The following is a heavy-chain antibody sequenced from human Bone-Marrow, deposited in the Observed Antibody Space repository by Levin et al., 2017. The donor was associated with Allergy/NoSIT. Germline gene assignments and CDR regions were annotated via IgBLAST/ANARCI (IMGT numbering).Heavy chain of an antibody. CDR3: ARDYHDYGIDPFDI. CDR1: GDSISSGGYY. CDR2: IYYSGRT. D-gene: IGHD4-17*01. Sequence: QTLSLTCAVSGDSISSGGYYWGWIRQLPGKGLEWIGHIYYSGRTFYNPSLKSRVSISVDTSKNQFSLKLASVTAADTAVYYCARDYHDYGIDPFDIWGQGTMVTVSS. V-gene: IGHV4-31*11. J-gene: IGHJ3*02.